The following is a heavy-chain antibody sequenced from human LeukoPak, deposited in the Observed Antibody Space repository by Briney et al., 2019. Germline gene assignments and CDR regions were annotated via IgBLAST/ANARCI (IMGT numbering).Heavy chain of an antibody. Sequence: SETLSLTCTVSGGSISSYYWSWIRQPPGKGLEWIGYISYSGSTNYNPSLKSRVTISVDTSKNQLSLKLNSVTAADTAVYYCARYVWGSYPTFEDYWGQGSLVTVSS. J-gene: IGHJ4*02. CDR1: GGSISSYY. CDR3: ARYVWGSYPTFEDY. D-gene: IGHD3-16*02. V-gene: IGHV4-59*01. CDR2: ISYSGST.